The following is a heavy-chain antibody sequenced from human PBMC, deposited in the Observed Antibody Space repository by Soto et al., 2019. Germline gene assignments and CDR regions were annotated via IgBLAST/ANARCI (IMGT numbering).Heavy chain of an antibody. CDR2: ISAYNGNT. D-gene: IGHD2-15*01. Sequence: QVQLVQSGAEVKKPGASVKVSCKASGYTFTSYGISWVRQAPGQGLEWMGWISAYNGNTNYAQKLQGRVTMTTDTSTSAAYMGRRSLRSNDTAVYYCARIVQGYSGLTLGGIDYWGQGTLVTVSS. CDR1: GYTFTSYG. V-gene: IGHV1-18*01. J-gene: IGHJ4*02. CDR3: ARIVQGYSGLTLGGIDY.